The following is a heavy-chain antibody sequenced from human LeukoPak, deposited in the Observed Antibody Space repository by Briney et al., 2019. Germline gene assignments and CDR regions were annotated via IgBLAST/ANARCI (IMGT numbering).Heavy chain of an antibody. CDR2: IYYSGST. CDR1: GGSISSSSYY. Sequence: TSETLSLTCTVSGGSISSSSYYWGWIRQPPGKGLEWIGSIYYSGSTYYNPSLKSRATISVDTSKNQFSLKLSSVTAADTAVYYCARHVGYCSSTSCYILHFDYWGQGTLVTVSS. D-gene: IGHD2-2*01. J-gene: IGHJ4*02. V-gene: IGHV4-39*01. CDR3: ARHVGYCSSTSCYILHFDY.